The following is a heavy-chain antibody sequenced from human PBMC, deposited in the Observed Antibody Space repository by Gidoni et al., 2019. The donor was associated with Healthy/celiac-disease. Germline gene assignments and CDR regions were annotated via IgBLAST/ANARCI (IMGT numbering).Heavy chain of an antibody. J-gene: IGHJ3*02. CDR2: IYYSGST. D-gene: IGHD1-26*01. CDR1: GGSISSYY. Sequence: QVQLQESGPGLVKPSETLSLTCTVSGGSISSYYWSWIRQPPGKGLEWIGYIYYSGSTNYNPSLKSRVTISVDTSKNQFSLKLSSVTAADTAVYYCAREGGYSGSYDAFDIWGQGTMVTVSS. CDR3: AREGGYSGSYDAFDI. V-gene: IGHV4-59*01.